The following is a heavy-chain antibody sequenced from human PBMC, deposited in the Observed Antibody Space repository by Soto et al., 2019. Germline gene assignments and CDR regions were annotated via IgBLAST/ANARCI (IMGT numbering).Heavy chain of an antibody. V-gene: IGHV3-30-3*01. Sequence: GGPLRLSCAASGFTSSSYAMQWVRQAPGKGLEWVAVISYDGSKKYYADSVKGRFTISRDNSKNTLYLQMNSLRAEDTAVYYCARSITMIVVVSPNYDYWGQGTLVTVSS. CDR3: ARSITMIVVVSPNYDY. CDR2: ISYDGSKK. CDR1: GFTSSSYA. D-gene: IGHD3-22*01. J-gene: IGHJ4*02.